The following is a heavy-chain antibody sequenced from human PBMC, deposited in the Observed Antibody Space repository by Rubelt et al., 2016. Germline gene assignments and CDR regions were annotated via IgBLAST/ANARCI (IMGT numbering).Heavy chain of an antibody. CDR2: IIPIFGTA. J-gene: IGHJ4*02. Sequence: QVQLVQSGAEVKKPGSSVKVSCKASGGTFSSYAISWVRQAPGQGLEWMGGIIPIFGTANYAQKFQGMVTITADKSTSAAFMELSSLRSEDTAVYYCARDGYNDIWGFFDYWGQGTLVTVSS. CDR3: ARDGYNDIWGFFDY. V-gene: IGHV1-69*06. CDR1: GGTFSSYA. D-gene: IGHD5-24*01.